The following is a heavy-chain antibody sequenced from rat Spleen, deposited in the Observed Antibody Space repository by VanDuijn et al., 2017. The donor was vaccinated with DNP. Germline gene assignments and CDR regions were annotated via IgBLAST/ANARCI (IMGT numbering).Heavy chain of an antibody. D-gene: IGHD1-3*01. CDR1: GFTFSDYY. CDR3: ARHRLLHYAMDA. CDR2: ISYEGSST. J-gene: IGHJ4*01. Sequence: EVQLVESGGDLVQPGRSLKLFCAASGFTFSDYYMAWVRQAPKKGLEWVASISYEGSSTYYGDSVKGRFTISRDNAKSTLYLQMNSLRSEDTATYYCARHRLLHYAMDAWGQGTSVTVSS. V-gene: IGHV5-22*01.